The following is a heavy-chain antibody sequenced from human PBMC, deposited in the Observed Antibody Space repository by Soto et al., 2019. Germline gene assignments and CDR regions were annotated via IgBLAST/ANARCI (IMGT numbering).Heavy chain of an antibody. CDR2: ISYDGSKK. CDR3: ARLVGDFDPYFDY. D-gene: IGHD4-17*01. CDR1: GFTLSDFA. J-gene: IGHJ4*02. Sequence: QVQLVESGGGVVQPGKSLRLSCAASGFTLSDFAMHWVRQAPGKGLEWVAVISYDGSKKYFADSVKGRFTISRDNSNNTLYLQMNSLRPDDTAVYHCARLVGDFDPYFDYWGPGTLVTVSS. V-gene: IGHV3-30-3*01.